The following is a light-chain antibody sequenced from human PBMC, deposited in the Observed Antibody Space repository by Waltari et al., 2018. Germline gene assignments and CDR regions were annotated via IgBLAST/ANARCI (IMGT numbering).Light chain of an antibody. CDR1: LFVSSDDDC. CDR2: CAS. J-gene: IGKJ1*01. V-gene: IGKV4-1*01. CDR3: QQYYRRRT. Sequence: LFVSSDDDCLAWVQQKPEQRPRVRVYCASIRQSGVPDGFGGSGSGTDCALTISSLQADYVAVYYCQQYYRRRTFGQGTRLEIK.